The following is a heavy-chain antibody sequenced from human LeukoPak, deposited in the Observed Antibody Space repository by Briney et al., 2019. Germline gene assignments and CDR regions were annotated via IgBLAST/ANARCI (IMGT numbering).Heavy chain of an antibody. J-gene: IGHJ4*02. CDR1: GGSFSGYY. CDR2: INHSGST. CDR3: ARWVGAIWYFDY. V-gene: IGHV4-34*01. Sequence: SETLSLTCAVYGGSFSGYYWSWIRQPPGKGLQWIGEINHSGSTNYNPSLKSRVTISVDTSKNQFSLKLSSVTAADTAVYYCARWVGAIWYFDYWGQGTLVTVSS. D-gene: IGHD1-26*01.